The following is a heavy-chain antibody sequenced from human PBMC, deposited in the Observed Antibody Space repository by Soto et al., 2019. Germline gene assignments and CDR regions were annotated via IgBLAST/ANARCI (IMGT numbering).Heavy chain of an antibody. V-gene: IGHV5-51*01. CDR2: IYPGDSDT. Sequence: GESLKISCKGSGYSFTSYWIGWVRQMPGKGLEWMGIIYPGDSDTRYSPSFQGQVTISADKSISTAYLQWSSLKASDTAMYYCARTYYRKTGATTMGSYYYYYMDVWGKGTTVTVSS. D-gene: IGHD5-12*01. CDR3: ARTYYRKTGATTMGSYYYYYMDV. CDR1: GYSFTSYW. J-gene: IGHJ6*03.